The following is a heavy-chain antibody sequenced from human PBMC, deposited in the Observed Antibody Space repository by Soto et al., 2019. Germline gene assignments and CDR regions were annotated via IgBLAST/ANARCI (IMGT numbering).Heavy chain of an antibody. CDR3: ALRSMAVVPEY. CDR2: LYYGRSA. Sequence: QVQLQESGPGLVKPSATLSLTCAVSGDSISSYYCMWIRQPPGKGLESIGYLYYGRSANYNPALKSRVTLSVDTSTNQCSLTLSSMTAADTAVYYCALRSMAVVPEYWGQGTLVSVSS. J-gene: IGHJ4*02. CDR1: GDSISSYY. V-gene: IGHV4-59*01. D-gene: IGHD6-19*01.